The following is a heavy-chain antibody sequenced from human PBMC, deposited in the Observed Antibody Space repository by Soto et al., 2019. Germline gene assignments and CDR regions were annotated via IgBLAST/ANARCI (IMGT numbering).Heavy chain of an antibody. CDR3: ARDYYGGNGHPDAFDI. D-gene: IGHD2-15*01. J-gene: IGHJ3*02. V-gene: IGHV1-46*01. CDR1: GYTFTSYY. Sequence: QVQLVQSGAEVKKPGASVKVSCKASGYTFTSYYMHWVRQAPGQGLEWMGIINPSGGSTSYAQKFQGRVTMTRDTSTSTVYMELSSLRSEDTAVYYCARDYYGGNGHPDAFDIWGQGTMVTVSS. CDR2: INPSGGST.